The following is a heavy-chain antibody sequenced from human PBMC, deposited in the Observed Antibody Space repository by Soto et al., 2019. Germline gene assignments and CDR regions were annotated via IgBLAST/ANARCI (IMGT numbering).Heavy chain of an antibody. J-gene: IGHJ4*02. CDR3: TAGAGYCSCGSCYSGALDY. Sequence: EVQLVESGGGLVKPGGSLRLSCAASGFTFSNAWMSWVRQAPGKGLEWVGRIKSKTDGGTTDYAAPVKGRFTISRDDSKNTLYLQMNSVKSEDTAVYYCTAGAGYCSCGSCYSGALDYWGQGTLVTVSS. D-gene: IGHD2-15*01. CDR2: IKSKTDGGTT. V-gene: IGHV3-15*01. CDR1: GFTFSNAW.